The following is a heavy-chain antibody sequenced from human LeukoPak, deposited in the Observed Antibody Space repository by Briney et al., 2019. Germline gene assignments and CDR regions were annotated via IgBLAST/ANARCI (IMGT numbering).Heavy chain of an antibody. V-gene: IGHV4-4*07. Sequence: PSETLSLTCTVSGPPIHTYYWAWIRQPAGKGLEWVGRANIGGHRDYNPSLKSRVSMSIDESDNQFSLNLISVTAADTAVYYCARDRQRSYGSDYDHWGQGILVTVSS. CDR1: GPPIHTYY. J-gene: IGHJ4*02. D-gene: IGHD5-18*01. CDR2: ANIGGHR. CDR3: ARDRQRSYGSDYDH.